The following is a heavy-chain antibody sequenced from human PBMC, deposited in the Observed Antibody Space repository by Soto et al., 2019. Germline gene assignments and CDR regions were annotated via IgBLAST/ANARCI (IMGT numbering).Heavy chain of an antibody. CDR2: IFSGGKT. Sequence: ESGGGLIQPGGSLRLSCAASGFTVSSNYLTWVRQAPGKGLEWVSTIFSGGKTYYADSVKGRITVSRDNSKNTLFLHMNSLREEDTAVYYCGRNGGYSYGGVDYWGQGTLVTVSS. D-gene: IGHD6-13*01. V-gene: IGHV3-53*01. CDR1: GFTVSSNY. J-gene: IGHJ4*02. CDR3: GRNGGYSYGGVDY.